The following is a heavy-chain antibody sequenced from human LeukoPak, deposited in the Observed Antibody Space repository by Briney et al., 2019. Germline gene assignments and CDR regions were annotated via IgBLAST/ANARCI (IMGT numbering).Heavy chain of an antibody. CDR3: AKYGDESSGYYSD. J-gene: IGHJ4*02. CDR1: GFTFSNYA. CDR2: ISGSGGST. Sequence: GGSLRLSCAASGFTFSNYAMSWVRQAPGKGLEWVSAISGSGGSTYYADSVKGRFTISRDNSKNTLYLQMNSLRAEDTAVYYCAKYGDESSGYYSDWGQGTPVTVSS. V-gene: IGHV3-23*01. D-gene: IGHD3-22*01.